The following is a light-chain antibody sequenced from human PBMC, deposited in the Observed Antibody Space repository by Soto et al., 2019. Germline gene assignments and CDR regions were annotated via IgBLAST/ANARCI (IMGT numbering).Light chain of an antibody. V-gene: IGKV3-15*01. CDR1: QSVSSY. CDR2: DAS. Sequence: EIVMTQSPATLSVSPGERATLSCRASQSVSSYLGWYQQKPGQAPRLLISDASTRATGIPARFSGSGSGTEFTLTISSLQSEDSAVYYCQQYNDWPLTFGGGTKVEIK. CDR3: QQYNDWPLT. J-gene: IGKJ4*01.